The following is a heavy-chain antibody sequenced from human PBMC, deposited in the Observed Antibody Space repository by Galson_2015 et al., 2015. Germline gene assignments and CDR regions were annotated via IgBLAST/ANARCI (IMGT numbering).Heavy chain of an antibody. CDR1: GFTFTNYA. J-gene: IGHJ4*02. CDR3: AKDRVTAYHLDAFDK. CDR2: ISGTGENT. D-gene: IGHD2-21*02. Sequence: SLRLSCAASGFTFTNYAMGWVRQAPGAGLEWVSAISGTGENTFYADSVMGRFTISRDNSKNTLYLQMNALRVEDTALYYCAKDRVTAYHLDAFDKWGQGILVTVSS. V-gene: IGHV3-23*01.